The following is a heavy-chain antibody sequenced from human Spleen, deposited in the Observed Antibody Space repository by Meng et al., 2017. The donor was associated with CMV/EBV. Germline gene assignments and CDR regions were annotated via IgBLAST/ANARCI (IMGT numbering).Heavy chain of an antibody. D-gene: IGHD1-26*01. CDR3: ARDLSGSYGAFDY. V-gene: IGHV1-2*02. J-gene: IGHJ4*02. CDR2: INPNSGGT. Sequence: KASGYTCTGYYMHWVRQAPGQGLEWMGWINPNSGGTNYAQKFQGRVTMTRDTSISTAYMELSRLRSDDTAVYYCARDLSGSYGAFDYWGQGTLVTVSS. CDR1: GYTCTGYY.